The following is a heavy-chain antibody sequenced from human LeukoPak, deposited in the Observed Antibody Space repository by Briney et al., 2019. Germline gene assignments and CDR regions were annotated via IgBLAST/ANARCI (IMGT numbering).Heavy chain of an antibody. CDR1: GGTFSSYA. J-gene: IGHJ4*02. Sequence: ASVKVSCKASGGTFSSYAISWVRQAPGQGLEWMGRIIPILGIANYAQKSQGRVTITADKSTSTAYMELSSLRSEDTAVYYCAKDLDSSGWYEFPPVGYWGQGTLVTVSS. CDR2: IIPILGIA. V-gene: IGHV1-69*04. D-gene: IGHD6-19*01. CDR3: AKDLDSSGWYEFPPVGY.